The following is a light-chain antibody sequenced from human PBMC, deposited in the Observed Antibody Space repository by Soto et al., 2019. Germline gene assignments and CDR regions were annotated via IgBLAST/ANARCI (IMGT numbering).Light chain of an antibody. CDR3: QQYNSYPST. CDR2: DAS. J-gene: IGKJ3*01. Sequence: DIQMTQSPSTLSASVGDRVTITCRASQSISSWLAWYQQKPGKAPKLLIYDASSLESGVPSRLSGSGSGTEFTLTISSLQPDDFATYYCQQYNSYPSTFGPGTKVDIK. V-gene: IGKV1-5*01. CDR1: QSISSW.